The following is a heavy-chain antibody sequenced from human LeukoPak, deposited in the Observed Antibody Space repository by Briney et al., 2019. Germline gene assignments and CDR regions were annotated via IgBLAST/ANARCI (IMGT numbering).Heavy chain of an antibody. D-gene: IGHD1-26*01. J-gene: IGHJ4*02. CDR2: ISGSGGST. CDR1: GFTFSSYA. CDR3: AKTHGIPSYSGELRVHSHPRWALFDY. Sequence: PGGSLRLSCAASGFTFSSYAMSWVRQAPGKGLEWVSAISGSGGSTYYADSVKGRFTVSRDNSKNTLYLQMNSLRAEDTAVYYCAKTHGIPSYSGELRVHSHPRWALFDYWGQGTLVTVSS. V-gene: IGHV3-23*01.